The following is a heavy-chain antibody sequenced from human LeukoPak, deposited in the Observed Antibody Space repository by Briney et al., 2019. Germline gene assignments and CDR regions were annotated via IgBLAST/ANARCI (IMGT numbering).Heavy chain of an antibody. Sequence: GGSLRLSCAASGFTFSSYAMSWVRQARGKGLEWVSAISGSGGSTYYADSVKGRFTISRDNSKNTLYLQMNSLRAEDTAVYYCAKRALGNTYNYDSSGYYRDWGQGTPVTVSS. CDR1: GFTFSSYA. J-gene: IGHJ4*02. D-gene: IGHD3-22*01. V-gene: IGHV3-23*01. CDR2: ISGSGGST. CDR3: AKRALGNTYNYDSSGYYRD.